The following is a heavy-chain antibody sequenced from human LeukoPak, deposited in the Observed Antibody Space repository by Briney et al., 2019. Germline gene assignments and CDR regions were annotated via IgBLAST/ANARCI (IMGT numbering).Heavy chain of an antibody. CDR2: ISSSSSTI. J-gene: IGHJ4*02. D-gene: IGHD1-14*01. CDR1: GFTFSSYS. V-gene: IGHV3-48*04. CDR3: ARDDHFETSDY. Sequence: GGSLRLSCAASGFTFSSYSMNWVRQAPGKGLEWVSYISSSSSTIYYADSVKGRFTISRDNAKNSLYLQMNSLRAEDTAVYYCARDDHFETSDYWGQGTLVTVSS.